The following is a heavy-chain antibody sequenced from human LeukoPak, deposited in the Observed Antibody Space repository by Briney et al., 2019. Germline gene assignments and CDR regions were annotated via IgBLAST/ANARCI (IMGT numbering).Heavy chain of an antibody. CDR1: GYTFTSYD. CDR3: ARGGIEMATIDYFYY. V-gene: IGHV1-46*01. CDR2: INPSGGST. Sequence: ASVKVSCKASGYTFTSYDMHWVRQAPGQGLEWMGIINPSGGSTSYAQKFQGRVTMTRDTSTSTVYMELSSLRSEDTAVYYCARGGIEMATIDYFYYWGQGTLVTVSS. D-gene: IGHD5-24*01. J-gene: IGHJ4*02.